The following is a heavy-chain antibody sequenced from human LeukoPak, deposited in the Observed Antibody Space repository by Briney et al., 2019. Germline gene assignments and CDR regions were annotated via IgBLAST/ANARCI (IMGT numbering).Heavy chain of an antibody. J-gene: IGHJ4*02. Sequence: SETLSLTCTVSGGSISSTTDYWGWIRQPPGKGLEWIGSIFYSGTTYYNPSLKSRVTISVDTSKNQFSLKLSSVTAADTAVYYCARATNRRRYFDYWGQGTLVTVSS. V-gene: IGHV4-39*01. CDR2: IFYSGTT. CDR1: GGSISSTTDY. CDR3: ARATNRRRYFDY.